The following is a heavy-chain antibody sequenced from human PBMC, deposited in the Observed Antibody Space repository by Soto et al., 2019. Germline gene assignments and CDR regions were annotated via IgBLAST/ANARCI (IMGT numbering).Heavy chain of an antibody. V-gene: IGHV3-66*01. Sequence: EVQLVESGGGLVQPGRSLRLSCAASGFTVNNNYMSWVRQAPGKGLEWVSVIYSGGSTYYADSVKGRFTISRDNSKNTLYLQMNSLTAEDTAVYYCARYQPLRNWGQGTLVTVSS. J-gene: IGHJ4*02. CDR1: GFTVNNNY. D-gene: IGHD2-2*01. CDR3: ARYQPLRN. CDR2: IYSGGST.